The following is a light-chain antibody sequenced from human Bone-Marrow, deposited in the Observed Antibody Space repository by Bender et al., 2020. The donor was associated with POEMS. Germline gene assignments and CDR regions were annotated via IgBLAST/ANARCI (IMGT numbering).Light chain of an antibody. CDR3: QTWGTGVVV. Sequence: QLVLTQSPSASASLGASVRLTCTLSSGYSSYAIAWHQQQPEKGPRYLMRLNSDGSHNKGDGIPDRFSGSSSGAERYLTISRLQSEDEADYYCQTWGTGVVVFGGGTKLTVL. CDR2: LNSDGSH. CDR1: SGYSSYA. V-gene: IGLV4-69*01. J-gene: IGLJ2*01.